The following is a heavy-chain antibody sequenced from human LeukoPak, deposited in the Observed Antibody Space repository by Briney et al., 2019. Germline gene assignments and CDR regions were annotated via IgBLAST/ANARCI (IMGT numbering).Heavy chain of an antibody. CDR2: IYYSGST. V-gene: IGHV4-59*12. Sequence: PSETLSLTCTVSGGSISSYYWSWIRQPPGKGLEWIGYIYYSGSTNYNPSLKSRVSVSVDTSNNQFSLRLSSVTAADTAVYFCARDDYYYMEVWGKGTTVIISS. J-gene: IGHJ6*03. CDR1: GGSISSYY. CDR3: ARDDYYYMEV.